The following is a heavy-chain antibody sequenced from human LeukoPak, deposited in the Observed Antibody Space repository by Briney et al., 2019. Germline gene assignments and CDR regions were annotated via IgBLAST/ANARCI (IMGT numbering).Heavy chain of an antibody. D-gene: IGHD1-26*01. CDR1: GFTFSSYA. J-gene: IGHJ3*02. CDR3: ARDYSGSHGHAFDI. CDR2: ISYDGSNK. Sequence: GRSLRLSCAASGFTFSSYAMHWVRQAPGKGLEWVAVISYDGSNKYYADSVKGRFTISRDNSKNTLYLQMNSLRAEDTAVYYCARDYSGSHGHAFDIWGQGTMVTVSS. V-gene: IGHV3-30-3*01.